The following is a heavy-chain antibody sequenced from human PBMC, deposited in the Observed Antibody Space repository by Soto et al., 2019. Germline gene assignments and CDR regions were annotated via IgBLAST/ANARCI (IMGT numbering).Heavy chain of an antibody. Sequence: SETLSLTCTVSGCTFSSCDYYWRWNPQPPGKGRRWIMYCYYSGSSYYNPSLKSRVTTTVDTSKNQFSLKLSSMTAADTAVYYCARDCRGGSRHAAFDIWGQGTMVTVSS. CDR1: GCTFSSCDYY. CDR3: ARDCRGGSRHAAFDI. V-gene: IGHV4-30-4*01. CDR2: CYYSGSS. J-gene: IGHJ3*02. D-gene: IGHD2-15*01.